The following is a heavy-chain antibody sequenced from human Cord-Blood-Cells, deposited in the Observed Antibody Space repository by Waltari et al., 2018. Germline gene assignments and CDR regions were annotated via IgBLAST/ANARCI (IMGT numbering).Heavy chain of an antibody. Sequence: QVQLQPWGAGLLMPSETLSLPCAVYGGSFSGYYCRWIRQPPGKGLEWIGEINHSGSTNDKPSRTSRVTIPVDAAKNQFAVKVSGVSDADAAVYYCARGHNDSSGYYFYYWGQGTLVTDSS. D-gene: IGHD3-22*01. V-gene: IGHV4-34*01. CDR2: INHSGST. J-gene: IGHJ4*02. CDR3: ARGHNDSSGYYFYY. CDR1: GGSFSGYY.